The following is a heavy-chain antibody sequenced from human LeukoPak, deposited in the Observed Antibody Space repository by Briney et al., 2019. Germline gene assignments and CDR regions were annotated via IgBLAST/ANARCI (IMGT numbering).Heavy chain of an antibody. Sequence: GGSLRLSCAASGFTFSSYWMSWVRQAPGKELEWVANIKQDGSEKYYVDSVKGRFTISRDNAKNSLYLQMNSLRAEDTAVYYCARVAGLWFGEYYFDYWGQGTLVTVSS. CDR3: ARVAGLWFGEYYFDY. V-gene: IGHV3-7*03. CDR1: GFTFSSYW. D-gene: IGHD3-10*01. CDR2: IKQDGSEK. J-gene: IGHJ4*02.